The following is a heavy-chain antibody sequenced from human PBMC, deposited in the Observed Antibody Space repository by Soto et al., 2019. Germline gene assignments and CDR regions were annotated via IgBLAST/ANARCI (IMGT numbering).Heavy chain of an antibody. CDR1: GFTFSSYS. J-gene: IGHJ6*02. D-gene: IGHD1-1*01. V-gene: IGHV3-21*01. CDR2: ISSSSSYI. Sequence: PGGSLRLSCAASGFTFSSYSMNWIRQAPGKGLEWVSSISSSSSYIYYADSVKGRFTISRDNSKNTLYLQMNSLRAEDTAVYYCAKDRYPIEYCYYGMDVWGQGTTVTVSS. CDR3: AKDRYPIEYCYYGMDV.